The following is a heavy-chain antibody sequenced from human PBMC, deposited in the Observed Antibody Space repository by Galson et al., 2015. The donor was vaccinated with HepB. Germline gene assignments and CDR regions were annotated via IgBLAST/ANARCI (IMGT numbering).Heavy chain of an antibody. J-gene: IGHJ4*02. D-gene: IGHD2-8*01. CDR2: TFYRSKWYN. Sequence: CAISGDSVSSATAAWNWIRQSPSRGLEWLGRTFYRSKWYNEYAVSVKSRITISPDTPKNQLSLQLNSVTPGDTAVYYCARVSKGFGYCTTTTCNAFNSWGQGTLVTVSS. CDR3: ARVSKGFGYCTTTTCNAFNS. CDR1: GDSVSSATAA. V-gene: IGHV6-1*01.